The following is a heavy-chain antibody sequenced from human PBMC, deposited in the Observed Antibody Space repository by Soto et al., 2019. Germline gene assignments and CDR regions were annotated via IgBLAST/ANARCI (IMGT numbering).Heavy chain of an antibody. CDR1: GFTLSTFA. CDR3: TKDAVYNGGLWLMDQ. Sequence: LRLSCAASGFTLSTFAMTWVRRAQGKGLECVSGIVGSGNSYYADSVKGRFTISKDNSRNTLYLQMDSLRAEDTAVYFCTKDAVYNGGLWLMDQWGQGTQVTVSS. J-gene: IGHJ4*02. V-gene: IGHV3-23*01. CDR2: IVGSGNS. D-gene: IGHD2-21*01.